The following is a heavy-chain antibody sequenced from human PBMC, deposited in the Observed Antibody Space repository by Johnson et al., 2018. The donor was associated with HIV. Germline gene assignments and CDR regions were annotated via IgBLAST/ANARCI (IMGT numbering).Heavy chain of an antibody. V-gene: IGHV3-74*01. CDR2: INSDGSST. CDR1: SYW. Sequence: SYWMHWVRQAPGKGLVWVSRINSDGSSTSYADSVKGRFTISRDNAKNTLYLQMNSLRAEDTAVYYCALEGFGAFDIWGQGTMVTVSS. J-gene: IGHJ3*02. CDR3: ALEGFGAFDI. D-gene: IGHD3-16*01.